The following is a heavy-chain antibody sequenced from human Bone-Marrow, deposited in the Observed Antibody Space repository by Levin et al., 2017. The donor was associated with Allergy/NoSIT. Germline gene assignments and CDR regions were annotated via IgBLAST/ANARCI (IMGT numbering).Heavy chain of an antibody. V-gene: IGHV4-61*02. J-gene: IGHJ6*03. CDR1: GGSISSGRYY. CDR2: IYTTGST. Sequence: PSETLSLTCSVSGGSISSGRYYFTWVRQSAGKGLEWIWRIYTTGSTNYNPSLESRVTISRDTFKKEVYLTLSSVTAADTAVYYCARDRLASLYYYSMDVWGRGTTVIVSS. CDR3: ARDRLASLYYYSMDV.